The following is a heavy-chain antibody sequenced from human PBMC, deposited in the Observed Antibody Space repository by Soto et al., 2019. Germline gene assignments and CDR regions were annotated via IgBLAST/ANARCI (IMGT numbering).Heavy chain of an antibody. CDR3: ARGNWEDDLDAYFDY. D-gene: IGHD1-26*01. CDR2: IYYSGST. Sequence: QVQLQESGPGLVKPSLTLSLTCTVSGGSISSGDYYWSWIRQPPGKGLEWIGYIYYSGSTYYNPSLKSRVTISVDTSKHQFSLKLSSVTAADTAVYYCARGNWEDDLDAYFDYWGQGTLVTVSS. V-gene: IGHV4-30-4*01. J-gene: IGHJ4*02. CDR1: GGSISSGDYY.